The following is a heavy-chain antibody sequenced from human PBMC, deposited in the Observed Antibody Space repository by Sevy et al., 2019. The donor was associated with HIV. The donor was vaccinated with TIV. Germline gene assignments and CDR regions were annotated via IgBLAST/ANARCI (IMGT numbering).Heavy chain of an antibody. J-gene: IGHJ4*02. Sequence: GGSLRLSCAASGFTFSSYWINWVRQAPGEGLEWVANINQGGNQKHYMDSVKGRFTTSRDNAENAVYLQMNSLRVEETAVYYCARGPSGAAAGRFDSWGQGTLVTVSS. CDR3: ARGPSGAAAGRFDS. D-gene: IGHD6-13*01. CDR1: GFTFSSYW. CDR2: INQGGNQK. V-gene: IGHV3-7*01.